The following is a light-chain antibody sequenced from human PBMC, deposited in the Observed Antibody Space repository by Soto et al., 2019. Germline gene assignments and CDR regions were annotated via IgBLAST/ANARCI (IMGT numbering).Light chain of an antibody. Sequence: QSALAQPPSASGSPGQSVTISCTGTSSDVGAYNYVSWYQQHPGKAPKLIIYDVNQRPSGVPDRFSGSKSGNTASLTVSGLQAEDEAVYYCNSFAGSAHVVFGGGTKLTFL. CDR2: DVN. J-gene: IGLJ2*01. CDR1: SSDVGAYNY. CDR3: NSFAGSAHVV. V-gene: IGLV2-8*01.